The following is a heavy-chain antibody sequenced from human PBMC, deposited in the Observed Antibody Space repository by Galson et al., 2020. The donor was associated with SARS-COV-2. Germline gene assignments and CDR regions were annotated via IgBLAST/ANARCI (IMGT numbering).Heavy chain of an antibody. D-gene: IGHD2-15*01. Sequence: SETLSLTCAVAGRSLSSPTTWWGWARHPPVKGLEWIGETFQSQGTNYNPSIRSRVTISVDKSNSQFSLKLSSVTAADTAIYSGARPSGINGGYDWLDPWGQGTLVAVCS. CDR3: ARPSGINGGYDWLDP. J-gene: IGHJ5*02. V-gene: IGHV4-4*02. CDR1: GRSLSSPTTW. CDR2: TFQSQGT.